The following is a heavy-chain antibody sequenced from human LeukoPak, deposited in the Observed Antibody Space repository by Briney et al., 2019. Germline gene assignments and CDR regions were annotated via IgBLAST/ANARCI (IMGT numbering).Heavy chain of an antibody. Sequence: TGGSLRLSCAASGFTFSSYGMHWVRQAPGKGLEWVAFIRYDGSNKYYADSVKGRFTISRDNSKNTLYLQMNSLRAEDTAVYYCAKDSFFGVWSQNYMDVWGKGTTVTISS. CDR1: GFTFSSYG. D-gene: IGHD3-16*01. J-gene: IGHJ6*03. CDR3: AKDSFFGVWSQNYMDV. V-gene: IGHV3-30*02. CDR2: IRYDGSNK.